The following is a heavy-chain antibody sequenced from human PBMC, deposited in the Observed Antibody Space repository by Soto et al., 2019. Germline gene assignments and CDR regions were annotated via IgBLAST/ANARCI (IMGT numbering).Heavy chain of an antibody. V-gene: IGHV1-18*01. D-gene: IGHD2-2*01. CDR2: ISAYNGNT. CDR3: ARALGYCSSTSCYVLGHYYYYYMDV. J-gene: IGHJ6*03. Sequence: QVQLVQSGAEVKKPGASVKVSCKASGYTFTSYGISWVRQAPGQGLEWMGWISAYNGNTNYAQKLQGRVTMTTDTSTSKAYLELRRLRSDDPAVYYCARALGYCSSTSCYVLGHYYYYYMDVWSKGTTVTVSS. CDR1: GYTFTSYG.